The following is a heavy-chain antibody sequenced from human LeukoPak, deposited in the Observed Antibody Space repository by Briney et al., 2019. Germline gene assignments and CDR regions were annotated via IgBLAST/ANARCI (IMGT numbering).Heavy chain of an antibody. CDR2: IIPIFGTA. CDR3: ARDGSLWFGELLAYWFDP. J-gene: IGHJ5*02. V-gene: IGHV1-69*13. Sequence: SVKVSCKASGGTFSSYAISWVRQAPGQGLEWMGGIIPIFGTANYAQKFQGRVTITADESTSTAYMELSSLRSEDTAVYYCARDGSLWFGELLAYWFDPWGQGTLVTVSS. CDR1: GGTFSSYA. D-gene: IGHD3-10*01.